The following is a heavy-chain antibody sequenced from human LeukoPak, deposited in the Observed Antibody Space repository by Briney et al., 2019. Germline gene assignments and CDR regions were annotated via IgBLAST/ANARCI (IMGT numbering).Heavy chain of an antibody. J-gene: IGHJ6*02. D-gene: IGHD3-10*01. CDR3: TTDDALAVRGVRYYYYYGMDV. CDR1: GFTFSNAW. V-gene: IGHV3-15*01. CDR2: IKSKTDGGTT. Sequence: GESLRLSCAASGFTFSNAWMSWVRQAPGKGLEWVGRIKSKTDGGTTDYAAPVKGRFTISRDDSKNTLYLQMNSLKTEDTAVYYCTTDDALAVRGVRYYYYYGMDVWGQGTTVTVSS.